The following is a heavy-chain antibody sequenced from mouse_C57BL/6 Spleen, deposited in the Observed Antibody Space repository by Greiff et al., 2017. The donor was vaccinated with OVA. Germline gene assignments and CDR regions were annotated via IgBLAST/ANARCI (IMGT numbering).Heavy chain of an antibody. Sequence: EVQRVESGPGLVKPSQSLSLTCSVTGYSITSGYYWNWIRQFPGNKLEWMGYISYDGSNNYNPSLKNRISITRDTSKNQFFLKLNSVTTEDTATYDGARKDYGSFDYWGQGTTLTVSS. CDR3: ARKDYGSFDY. D-gene: IGHD1-1*01. J-gene: IGHJ2*01. CDR1: GYSITSGYY. V-gene: IGHV3-6*01. CDR2: ISYDGSN.